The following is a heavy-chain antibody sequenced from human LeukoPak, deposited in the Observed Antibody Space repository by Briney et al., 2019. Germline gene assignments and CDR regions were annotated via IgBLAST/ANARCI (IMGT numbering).Heavy chain of an antibody. Sequence: GGSLRLSCAASGFTFSSYGMHWVRQAPGKGLEWVSYISSSGSTIYYADSVKGRFTTSRDNAKNSLYLQMNSLRAEDTAVYYCARGHDSTSCVDYWGQGTLVTVSS. D-gene: IGHD2-2*01. CDR2: ISSSGSTI. J-gene: IGHJ4*02. V-gene: IGHV3-48*04. CDR3: ARGHDSTSCVDY. CDR1: GFTFSSYG.